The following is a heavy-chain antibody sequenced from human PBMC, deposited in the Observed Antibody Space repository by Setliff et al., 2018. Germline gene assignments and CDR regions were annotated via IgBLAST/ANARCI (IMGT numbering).Heavy chain of an antibody. CDR3: ARDLAGDTSGAYFDL. CDR1: GYTFTSYG. Sequence: ASVKVSCKASGYTFTSYGFSWVRQAPGQGLEWMGWISVYNGKTKYAQKLQGRVTMTTDTSTSTAYMEMRSLRSDDTAVYYCARDLAGDTSGAYFDLWGRGTLVTVSS. CDR2: ISVYNGKT. D-gene: IGHD6-19*01. J-gene: IGHJ2*01. V-gene: IGHV1-18*01.